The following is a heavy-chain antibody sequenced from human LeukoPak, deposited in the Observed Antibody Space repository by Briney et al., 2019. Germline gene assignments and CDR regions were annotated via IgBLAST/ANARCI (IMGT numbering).Heavy chain of an antibody. D-gene: IGHD2-15*01. CDR3: AKSLGYCSGGSCCPFDY. CDR2: IQQDGSEK. J-gene: IGHJ4*02. V-gene: IGHV3-7*01. CDR1: GFTFSSYW. Sequence: PGGSLRLSCAASGFTFSSYWMSWVRQAPGKGLEWVANIQQDGSEKYYVDSVKGRFTVSRDNAQNSLYLQMNNLRAEDTAVYYCAKSLGYCSGGSCCPFDYWGQGTLVTVSS.